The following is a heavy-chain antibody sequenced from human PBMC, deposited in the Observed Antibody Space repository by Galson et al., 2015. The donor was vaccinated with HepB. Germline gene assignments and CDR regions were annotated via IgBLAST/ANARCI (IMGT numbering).Heavy chain of an antibody. CDR3: ARVDRRFPRATFSYFYYYGLDV. CDR2: INTNTGSP. Sequence: SVKVSCKASGYPFTNYAIHWVRQAPGQGLEWMGWINTNTGSPTYGQAFPRRFVFSLDTSASTTYLQINGLRAEDAALYFCARVDRRFPRATFSYFYYYGLDVWGQGTTVTVSS. CDR1: GYPFTNYA. D-gene: IGHD2-15*01. J-gene: IGHJ6*02. V-gene: IGHV7-4-1*02.